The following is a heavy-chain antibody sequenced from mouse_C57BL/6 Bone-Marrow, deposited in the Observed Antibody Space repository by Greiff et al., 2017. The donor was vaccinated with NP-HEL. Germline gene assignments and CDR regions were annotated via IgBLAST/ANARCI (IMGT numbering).Heavy chain of an antibody. CDR2: IRLKSDNYAT. CDR3: TEGVWDRWYFDV. Sequence: DVKLVASGGGLVQPGGSMKLSCVASGFTFSNYWMNWVRQSPEKGLEWVAQIRLKSDNYATHYAESVKGRFTISRDDSKSSVYLQMNNLRAEDTGIYYCTEGVWDRWYFDVWGTGTTVTVSS. D-gene: IGHD3-3*01. J-gene: IGHJ1*03. CDR1: GFTFSNYW. V-gene: IGHV6-3*01.